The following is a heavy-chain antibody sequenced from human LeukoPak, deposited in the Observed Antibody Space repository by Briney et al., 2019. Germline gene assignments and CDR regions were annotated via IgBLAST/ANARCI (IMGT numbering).Heavy chain of an antibody. CDR3: ARDGAGGCSSTSCTEFDP. D-gene: IGHD2-2*01. V-gene: IGHV3-30*02. Sequence: GGSLRLSCAASGFTFSSYGMHWVRQAPGKGLEWVAFIRYDGSNKYYADSVKGRFTISRDNSKNTLYLQMNSLRAEDTAVYYCARDGAGGCSSTSCTEFDPWGQGTLVTVSS. J-gene: IGHJ5*02. CDR2: IRYDGSNK. CDR1: GFTFSSYG.